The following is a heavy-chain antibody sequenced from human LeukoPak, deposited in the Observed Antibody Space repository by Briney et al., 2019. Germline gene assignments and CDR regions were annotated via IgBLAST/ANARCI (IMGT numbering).Heavy chain of an antibody. CDR1: GGSISSYY. CDR3: ARSHYYGSGSPKPFDY. CDR2: IYYSGST. V-gene: IGHV4-59*08. D-gene: IGHD3-10*01. J-gene: IGHJ4*02. Sequence: SETLSLTCTVSGGSISSYYWSWIRQPPGKGLEWIGYIYYSGSTNYNPSLKSRVTISVDTSKNQFSLKLSSVTAADTAVYYCARSHYYGSGSPKPFDYWGQGTLVTVSS.